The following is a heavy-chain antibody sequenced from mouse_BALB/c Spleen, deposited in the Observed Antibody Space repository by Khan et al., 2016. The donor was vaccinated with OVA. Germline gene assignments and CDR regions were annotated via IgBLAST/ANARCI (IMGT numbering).Heavy chain of an antibody. Sequence: EVQLQESGPELVKPGASVKISCRATGYTFTDYILDWVKQSHGKSLDWIGYIYPNNGDTGYNQKFKTKATLTVDISSSTAYMELRSLTSEDSADYYCARSGYGSFAYWGQGTLVTVSA. J-gene: IGHJ3*01. D-gene: IGHD1-2*01. CDR1: GYTFTDYI. CDR2: IYPNNGDT. V-gene: IGHV1S29*02. CDR3: ARSGYGSFAY.